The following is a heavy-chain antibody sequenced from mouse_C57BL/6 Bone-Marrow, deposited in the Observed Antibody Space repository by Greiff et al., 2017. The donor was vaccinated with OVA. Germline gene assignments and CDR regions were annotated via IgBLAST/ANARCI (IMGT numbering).Heavy chain of an antibody. CDR3: ARRNYGSSVYAIDY. J-gene: IGHJ4*01. Sequence: QVQLQQPGAELVKPGASVKMSCKASGYTFTSYWITWVKQRPGQGLEWIGDIYPGSGSTNYNEKFKSKATLTVDTSSSTAYMQLSSLTSEDSAVYYCARRNYGSSVYAIDYWGQGTSVTVSS. V-gene: IGHV1-55*01. CDR1: GYTFTSYW. D-gene: IGHD1-1*01. CDR2: IYPGSGST.